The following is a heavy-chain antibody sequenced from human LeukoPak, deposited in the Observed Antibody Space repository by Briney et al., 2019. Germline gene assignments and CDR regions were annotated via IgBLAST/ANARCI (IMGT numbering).Heavy chain of an antibody. CDR3: ARDRVNMVRGVFDY. CDR1: GYTFTDYL. J-gene: IGHJ4*02. D-gene: IGHD3-10*01. CDR2: INPNSGGT. Sequence: GASVKVSCKASGYTFTDYLMHWVRQAPGQGLEWMGWINPNSGGTNSAQKFQGRVTMTRDTSISTAYMELTSLISDDTAVYYCARDRVNMVRGVFDYWGQGTLVTVSS. V-gene: IGHV1-2*02.